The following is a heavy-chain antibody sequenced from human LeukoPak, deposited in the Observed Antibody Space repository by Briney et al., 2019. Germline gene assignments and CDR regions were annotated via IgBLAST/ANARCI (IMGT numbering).Heavy chain of an antibody. D-gene: IGHD2-15*01. CDR2: IYYSGST. CDR1: GGSISSGGYY. CDR3: ARGGYCSGGSCYLTWLDP. V-gene: IGHV4-31*03. J-gene: IGHJ5*02. Sequence: SQTLSLTCTVSGGSISSGGYYWSWIRQHPGKGLEWIGYIYYSGSTYYNPSLKSRLTISVDTSKNQFSLKLSSVTAADTAVYYCARGGYCSGGSCYLTWLDPWGQGTLVTVSS.